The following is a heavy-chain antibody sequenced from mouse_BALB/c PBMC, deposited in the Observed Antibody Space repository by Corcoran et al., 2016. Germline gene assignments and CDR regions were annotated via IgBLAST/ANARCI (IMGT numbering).Heavy chain of an antibody. CDR1: GYTFTNYG. V-gene: IGHV9-1*02. CDR3: ARTTAYDMDY. J-gene: IGHJ4*01. D-gene: IGHD1-2*01. CDR2: INTYTGEP. Sequence: QIQLVQSGPELKKPGETVKISCKASGYTFTNYGMNWVKQAPGKGLKWMGWINTYTGEPTYADDFKGRFAFSLETSASTAYLQINNLKNEDMATYFCARTTAYDMDYWGQGTSVTVSS.